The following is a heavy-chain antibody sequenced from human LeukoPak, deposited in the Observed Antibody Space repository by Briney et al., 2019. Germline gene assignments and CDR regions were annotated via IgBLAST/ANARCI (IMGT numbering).Heavy chain of an antibody. CDR3: ARYVVYGSGKYYFDY. V-gene: IGHV4-39*01. D-gene: IGHD3-10*01. J-gene: IGHJ4*02. CDR1: GGSVSSTTYY. Sequence: SETLSLTCTVSGGSVSSTTYYWSWIHQPPGKGLEWIASINYSGSTYYNPSLKGRVTISVDTSENQFSLKLSSVTAADTAVYYCARYVVYGSGKYYFDYWGQGTLVTVSS. CDR2: INYSGST.